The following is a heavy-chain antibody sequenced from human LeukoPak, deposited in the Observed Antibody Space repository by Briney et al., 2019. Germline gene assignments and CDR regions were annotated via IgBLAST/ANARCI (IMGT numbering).Heavy chain of an antibody. V-gene: IGHV4-59*01. D-gene: IGHD1-14*01. CDR3: ARVRDNKSPDAFDI. Sequence: SETLSLTCTVSGGSISSYYWSWIRQPPGKGLEWIGYIYYSGSTNYNPSLKSRVTISVDTSTNQFSLKLSSVTAADTAVYYCARVRDNKSPDAFDIWGQGTMVTVSS. J-gene: IGHJ3*02. CDR1: GGSISSYY. CDR2: IYYSGST.